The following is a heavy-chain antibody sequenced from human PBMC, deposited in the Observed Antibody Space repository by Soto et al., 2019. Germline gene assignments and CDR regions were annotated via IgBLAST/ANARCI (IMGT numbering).Heavy chain of an antibody. D-gene: IGHD3-3*01. CDR3: AAIHWSGYDY. J-gene: IGHJ4*02. CDR1: GGSISSSSYY. CDR2: IYYSGST. V-gene: IGHV4-39*01. Sequence: QLQLQESGPGLVKPSETLSLTCSVSGGSISSSSYYWGCIRQPPGKGLEWIGSIYYSGSTYYNPSLKSRVTISVDTSKNQFSLKLSSVTATDTAVYYCAAIHWSGYDYWGQGTLVTVSS.